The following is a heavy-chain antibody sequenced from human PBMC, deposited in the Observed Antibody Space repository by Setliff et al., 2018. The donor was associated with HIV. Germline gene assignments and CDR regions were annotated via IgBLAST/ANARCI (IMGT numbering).Heavy chain of an antibody. CDR1: GFTFKNCA. CDR3: AKRDYSSSHDHYPLFDF. J-gene: IGHJ4*02. CDR2: ISSTGTYI. D-gene: IGHD3-10*01. Sequence: GGSLRLSCAASGFTFKNCAMSWVRQTPGKGLEWVSAISSTGTYIYYADSMKGRFTISRDNAKNSLYLQMNSLRADDTAVYYCAKRDYSSSHDHYPLFDFWGQGTLVTVSS. V-gene: IGHV3-21*04.